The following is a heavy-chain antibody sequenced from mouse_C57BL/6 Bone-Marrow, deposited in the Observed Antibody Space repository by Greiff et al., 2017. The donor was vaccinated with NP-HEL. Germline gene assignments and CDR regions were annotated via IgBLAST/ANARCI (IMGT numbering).Heavy chain of an antibody. V-gene: IGHV1-81*01. CDR2: IYPRSGNT. Sequence: VQRVESGAELARPGASVKLSCKASGYTFTSYGISWVKQRTGQGLEWIGEIYPRSGNTYYNEKFKGKATLPADKSSSTAYMELRSLTSEDSAVYFCARDYYGSSYRYFDVWGTGTTVTVSS. D-gene: IGHD1-1*01. CDR3: ARDYYGSSYRYFDV. J-gene: IGHJ1*03. CDR1: GYTFTSYG.